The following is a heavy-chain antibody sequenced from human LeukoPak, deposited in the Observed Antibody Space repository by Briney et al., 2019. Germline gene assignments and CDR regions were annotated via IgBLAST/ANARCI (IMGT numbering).Heavy chain of an antibody. J-gene: IGHJ5*02. V-gene: IGHV1-69*13. D-gene: IGHD3-10*01. CDR2: IIPIFGTA. CDR3: ARAGFGIFSWFDP. Sequence: GASVKVSCKASGGTFSSYAISWVRQAPGQGLEWMGGIIPIFGTANYAQRFQGRVTITADESTSTAYMELSSLRSEDTAVYYCARAGFGIFSWFDPWGQGTLVTVSS. CDR1: GGTFSSYA.